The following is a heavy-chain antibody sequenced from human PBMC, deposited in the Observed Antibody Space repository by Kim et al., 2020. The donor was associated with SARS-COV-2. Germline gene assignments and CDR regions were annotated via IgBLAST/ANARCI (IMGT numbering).Heavy chain of an antibody. V-gene: IGHV5-51*01. J-gene: IGHJ4*02. CDR3: ARQGPEREHLGGLDY. D-gene: IGHD1-26*01. CDR1: GYSFTSYW. CDR2: IYPGDSDT. Sequence: GESLQISCKGSGYSFTSYWIGWVRQMPGKGLEWMGIIYPGDSDTRYSPSFQGQVTISADKSISTAYLQWSSLKASDTAMYYCARQGPEREHLGGLDYWGQGTLVTVSS.